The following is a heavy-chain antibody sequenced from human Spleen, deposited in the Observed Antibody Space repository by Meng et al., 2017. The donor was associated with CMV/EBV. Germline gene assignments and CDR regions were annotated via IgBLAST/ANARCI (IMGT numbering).Heavy chain of an antibody. CDR3: ARRITMGRGVVGGARYYFHY. Sequence: ASVKVSCKASGYTFTGYYIHWVRQAPGQGLEWMGWINPNSGGTNYAQKFQGRVIMTGETSIGTAYMELNRLKTDDAAVYYCARRITMGRGVVGGARYYFHYWGQGTLVTVSS. D-gene: IGHD3-10*01. CDR2: INPNSGGT. J-gene: IGHJ4*02. CDR1: GYTFTGYY. V-gene: IGHV1-2*02.